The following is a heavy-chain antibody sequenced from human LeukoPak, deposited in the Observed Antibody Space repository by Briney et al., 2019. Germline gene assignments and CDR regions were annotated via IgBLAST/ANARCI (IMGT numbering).Heavy chain of an antibody. CDR2: ISSTHDFI. CDR3: AKGSSSWYYYYGMDV. CDR1: GFTFSRYT. D-gene: IGHD6-13*01. Sequence: GGSLRLSCAASGFTFSRYTMNWVRQAPGKGLEWVSSISSTHDFIYYSDSVKGRFTISRDNSKNTLYLQMNSLRTEDTAVYYCAKGSSSWYYYYGMDVWGQGTTVTVSS. J-gene: IGHJ6*02. V-gene: IGHV3-21*04.